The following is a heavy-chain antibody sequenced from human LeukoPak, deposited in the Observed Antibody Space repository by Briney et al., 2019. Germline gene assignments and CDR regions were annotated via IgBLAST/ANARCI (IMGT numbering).Heavy chain of an antibody. CDR1: GFTFSSYA. J-gene: IGHJ3*02. V-gene: IGHV3-30*04. CDR2: ISYDGSNK. CDR3: ARTPSLVVPAAIWRKDAFDI. Sequence: GRSLRLSCAASGFTFSSYAMHWVRQAPGKGLEWVAVISYDGSNKYYADSVKGRFTISRDNSKNTLYLQMNSLRAEDMAVYYCARTPSLVVPAAIWRKDAFDIWGQGTMVTVSS. D-gene: IGHD2-2*01.